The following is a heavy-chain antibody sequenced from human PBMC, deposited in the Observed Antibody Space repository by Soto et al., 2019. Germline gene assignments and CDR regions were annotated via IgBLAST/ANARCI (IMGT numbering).Heavy chain of an antibody. J-gene: IGHJ5*02. CDR1: GGIFSSFA. Sequence: QVQLVQSGAEVKKPGSSVKVSCKASGGIFSSFAIVWVRQAPGQGLEWLGGIVPIFGTPNYAQKFQGRVRITADTPTTTAYVGLSGLRSEDTATYWCAAGGGYRYADPGGQGTVITVSS. D-gene: IGHD5-12*01. CDR2: IVPIFGTP. CDR3: AAGGGYRYADP. V-gene: IGHV1-69*06.